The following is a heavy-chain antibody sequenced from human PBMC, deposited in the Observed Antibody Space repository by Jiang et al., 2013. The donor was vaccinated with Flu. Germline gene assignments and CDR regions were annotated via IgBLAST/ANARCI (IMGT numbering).Heavy chain of an antibody. Sequence: GAEVKKPGESLKLSCKGSGYSFTSYWIGWVRQMPGKGLEWMGIIYPDASDTRYSPSFQGQVTISADKSISTAYLQWSSLKASDTAVYYCATLAYCGGDCYHYFDYWGQGTPVTVSS. J-gene: IGHJ4*02. CDR3: ATLAYCGGDCYHYFDY. D-gene: IGHD2-21*02. CDR1: GYSFTSYW. CDR2: IYPDASDT. V-gene: IGHV5-51*03.